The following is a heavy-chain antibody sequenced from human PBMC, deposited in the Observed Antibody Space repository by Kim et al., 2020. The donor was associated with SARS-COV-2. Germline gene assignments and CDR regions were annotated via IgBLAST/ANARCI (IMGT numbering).Heavy chain of an antibody. CDR1: GFTFSSHW. J-gene: IGHJ6*02. V-gene: IGHV3-74*03. D-gene: IGHD2-2*01. CDR3: ATAWDSSTSWGLMDV. CDR2: MNTEGSNT. Sequence: GGSLRLSCAASGFTFSSHWMHWVRQAQGKGLCWVSRMNTEGSNTKYADSVKGRFTISRDNAKNTLYLEMNSLRGEDSAVYYCATAWDSSTSWGLMDVWGQGTTVTVSS.